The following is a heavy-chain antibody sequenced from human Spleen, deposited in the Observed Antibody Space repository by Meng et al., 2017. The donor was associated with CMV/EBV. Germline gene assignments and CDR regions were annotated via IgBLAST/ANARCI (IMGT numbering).Heavy chain of an antibody. Sequence: GESLKISCAASGFTFDDYAMHWVRQAPGKGLEWVSLISWDGGSTYYADSVKGRFTISRDNAKNSLYLQMNSLRAEDTAVYYCARDIAHYDFWSGYSVGMDVWGQGTTVTVSS. CDR3: ARDIAHYDFWSGYSVGMDV. CDR2: ISWDGGST. V-gene: IGHV3-43D*03. J-gene: IGHJ6*02. D-gene: IGHD3-3*01. CDR1: GFTFDDYA.